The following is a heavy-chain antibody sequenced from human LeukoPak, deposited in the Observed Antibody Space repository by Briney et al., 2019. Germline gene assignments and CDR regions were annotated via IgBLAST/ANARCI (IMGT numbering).Heavy chain of an antibody. D-gene: IGHD6-13*01. V-gene: IGHV1-18*01. Sequence: GASVKVSCKASGYTFTSYGISWVRQAPGQGLEWMGWISAYNGNTNYAQKLQGRVTMPTATSTSTAYMERRSLRSDDTAVYYCAITAAVMLHDAFDIWGQGTMVTVSS. CDR2: ISAYNGNT. CDR1: GYTFTSYG. CDR3: AITAAVMLHDAFDI. J-gene: IGHJ3*02.